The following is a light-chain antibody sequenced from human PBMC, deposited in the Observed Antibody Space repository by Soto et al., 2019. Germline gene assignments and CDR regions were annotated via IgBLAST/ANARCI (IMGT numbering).Light chain of an antibody. CDR1: QDINNY. J-gene: IGKJ3*01. CDR2: AAS. CDR3: QRYNNGPPVT. Sequence: DIQMTQSPSSLSASVGDRGTITCRASQDINNYLAWYQQKPGKPPKLLIYAASTLQSGVPSRFSGGGSGTDFTLPINSLQPEDVATYYCQRYNNGPPVTFGPGTKV. V-gene: IGKV1-27*01.